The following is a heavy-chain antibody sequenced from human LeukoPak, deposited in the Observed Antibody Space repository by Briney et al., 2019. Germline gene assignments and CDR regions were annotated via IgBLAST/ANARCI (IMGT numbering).Heavy chain of an antibody. CDR1: GFTFDDYA. CDR2: ISWNSGSI. D-gene: IGHD3-22*01. CDR3: AKGDSPNPPHAFDI. V-gene: IGHV3-9*01. Sequence: PGGSLRLSCAASGFTFDDYAMHWVRQAPGKGLEWVSGISWNSGSIGYADSVKGRFTISRDNAKNSLYLQMNSLRAEDTALYYCAKGDSPNPPHAFDIWGQGTMVTVSS. J-gene: IGHJ3*02.